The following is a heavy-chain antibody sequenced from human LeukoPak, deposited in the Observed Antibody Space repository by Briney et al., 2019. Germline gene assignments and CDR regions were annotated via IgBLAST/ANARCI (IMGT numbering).Heavy chain of an antibody. D-gene: IGHD2-2*01. J-gene: IGHJ3*02. V-gene: IGHV4-59*01. CDR2: IYYSGST. Sequence: SETLSLTCTVSGVSISSYYWSWIRQPPGKGLEWIGYIYYSGSTNYNPSLKSRVTISVDTSKNQFSLKLSSVTAADTAVYYCAGQDIVVVPAASDAFDIWGQGTMVTVSS. CDR1: GVSISSYY. CDR3: AGQDIVVVPAASDAFDI.